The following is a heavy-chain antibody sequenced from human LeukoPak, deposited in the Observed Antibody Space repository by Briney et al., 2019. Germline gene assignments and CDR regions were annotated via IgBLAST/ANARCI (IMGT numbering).Heavy chain of an antibody. CDR3: AKDPYSSSWYEGCWFDP. Sequence: GGSLRLSCAASGFTFDDYAMHWVRQAPGKGLEWVAVMWSDGSTKYYSDSVKGRFTISRDNSKNTLYLQMNSLRAEDTAVYYCAKDPYSSSWYEGCWFDPWGQGTLVTVSS. J-gene: IGHJ5*02. V-gene: IGHV3-33*06. CDR1: GFTFDDYA. CDR2: MWSDGSTK. D-gene: IGHD6-13*01.